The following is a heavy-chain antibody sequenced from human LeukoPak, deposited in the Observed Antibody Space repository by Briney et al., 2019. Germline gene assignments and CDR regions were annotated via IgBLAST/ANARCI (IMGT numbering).Heavy chain of an antibody. CDR2: ISYDENNK. V-gene: IGHV3-30*18. D-gene: IGHD3-10*01. CDR3: AELLWFGDPFDY. Sequence: GGSLRLSCAASGFAFSSYGMHWVRQAPGKGLEWVAVISYDENNKYYADSVKGRFTISRDNSNNMLYLQMNSLRAEDTAVYYCAELLWFGDPFDYWGQGTLVTVSS. CDR1: GFAFSSYG. J-gene: IGHJ4*02.